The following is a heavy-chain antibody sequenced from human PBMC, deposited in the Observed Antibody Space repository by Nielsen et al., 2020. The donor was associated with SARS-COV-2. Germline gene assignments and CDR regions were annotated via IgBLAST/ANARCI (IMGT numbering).Heavy chain of an antibody. CDR1: GGSLSGHY. J-gene: IGHJ5*02. D-gene: IGHD6-19*01. CDR2: IFYRGST. Sequence: SETLSLTCDVYGGSLSGHYWSWIRQPPGKGLEWIGSIFYRGSTYYNPSLKGRVAVSVDTSKNQFSLKLNSVTAADAAVYYCARRDSSGPGWFDPWGQGTLVTVSS. CDR3: ARRDSSGPGWFDP. V-gene: IGHV4-34*12.